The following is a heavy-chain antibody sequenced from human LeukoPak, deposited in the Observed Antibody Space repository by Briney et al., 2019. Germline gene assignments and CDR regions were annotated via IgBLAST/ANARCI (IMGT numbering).Heavy chain of an antibody. V-gene: IGHV4-4*07. CDR3: ARDSVCSGGSCHEVDV. D-gene: IGHD2-15*01. Sequence: SETLSLTCTVSGGSLGYYSWSWIRQPAGKGLEWIGRIFASGSTNYNPSLRSRVTMSVDTSKNQFSMKLTSVTAADTAVYYCARDSVCSGGSCHEVDVWGKGTTVTVSS. CDR2: IFASGST. CDR1: GGSLGYYS. J-gene: IGHJ6*04.